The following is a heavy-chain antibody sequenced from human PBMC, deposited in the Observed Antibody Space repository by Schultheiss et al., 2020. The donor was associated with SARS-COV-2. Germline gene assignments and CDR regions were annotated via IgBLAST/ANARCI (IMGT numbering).Heavy chain of an antibody. V-gene: IGHV4-38-2*01. D-gene: IGHD3-3*01. CDR2: IYHSGST. Sequence: SETLSLTCAVSGYSIRSGYYWGWIRQPPGKGLEWIGSIYHSGSTYYNPSLKSRVTISVDTSKNQFSLKLSSVTAADTAVYYCARARITIFGVVIIYFDYWGQGTLGTVAS. J-gene: IGHJ4*02. CDR3: ARARITIFGVVIIYFDY. CDR1: GYSIRSGYY.